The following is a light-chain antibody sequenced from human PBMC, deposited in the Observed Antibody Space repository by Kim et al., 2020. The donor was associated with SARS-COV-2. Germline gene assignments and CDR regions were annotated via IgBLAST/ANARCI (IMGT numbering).Light chain of an antibody. Sequence: SSELTQDPAVSVALGQTVRITCQGDSLRSYYASWYQQKPGQAPVLVIYGKNNRPSGTPDRFSGSSSGNTASLTITGAQAEDEADYYCNSRDSSGNPRWVFGGGTQLTVL. J-gene: IGLJ3*02. CDR1: SLRSYY. CDR2: GKN. CDR3: NSRDSSGNPRWV. V-gene: IGLV3-19*01.